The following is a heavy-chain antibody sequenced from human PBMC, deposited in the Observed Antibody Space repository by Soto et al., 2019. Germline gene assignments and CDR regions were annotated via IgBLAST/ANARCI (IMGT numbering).Heavy chain of an antibody. CDR2: ISAYNGNT. V-gene: IGHV1-18*01. J-gene: IGHJ6*03. Sequence: ASVKVSCKASGYTFTSYGISWVRQAPGQGLEWMGWISAYNGNTNYAQKLPGRVTMTTDTSTSTAYMELRSLRSDDTAVYYCARGGPTTYYYYYMDVWGKGTTVTVSS. CDR1: GYTFTSYG. CDR3: ARGGPTTYYYYYMDV. D-gene: IGHD2-15*01.